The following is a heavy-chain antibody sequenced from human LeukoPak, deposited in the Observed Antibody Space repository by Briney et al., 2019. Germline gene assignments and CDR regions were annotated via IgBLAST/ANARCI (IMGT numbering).Heavy chain of an antibody. J-gene: IGHJ4*02. D-gene: IGHD3-22*01. V-gene: IGHV3-30-3*01. CDR2: ISYDGSNK. CDR3: ARGPYYYDSSGYLDY. Sequence: PGRSLRLSCAAFGFTFSSYAMHWVRQAPGKGLEWVAVISYDGSNKYYADSVKGRFTISRDNSKNTLYLQMNSLRAEDTAVYYCARGPYYYDSSGYLDYWGQGTLVTVSS. CDR1: GFTFSSYA.